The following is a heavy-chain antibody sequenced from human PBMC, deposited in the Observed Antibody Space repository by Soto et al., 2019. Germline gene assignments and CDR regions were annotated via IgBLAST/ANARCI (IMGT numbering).Heavy chain of an antibody. CDR3: AGGGCSSTGCQYYYYYYDMDV. D-gene: IGHD2-2*01. Sequence: QVQLVQSGAEVKKPGSSVKVSCKASGGTFSSYTISWVRQAPGQGLEWMGRIIPILGIANYAQKFQGRVTITADKSTSTAYMELSSLRSEDTAVYYGAGGGCSSTGCQYYYYYYDMDVWGKGTTVTVSS. CDR2: IIPILGIA. J-gene: IGHJ6*03. V-gene: IGHV1-69*02. CDR1: GGTFSSYT.